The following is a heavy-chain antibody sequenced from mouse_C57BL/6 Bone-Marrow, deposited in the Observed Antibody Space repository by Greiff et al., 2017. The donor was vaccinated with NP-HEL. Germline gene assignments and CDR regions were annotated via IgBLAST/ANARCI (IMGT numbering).Heavy chain of an antibody. V-gene: IGHV5-9-1*02. Sequence: EVKVVESGEGLVKPGGSLKLSCAASGFTFSSYAMSWVRQTPEKRLEWVAYISSGGDYIYYADTVKGRFTISRDNARNTLYLQMSSLKSEDTAMYYCTREGYGYYAMDYWGQGTSVTVSS. CDR2: ISSGGDYI. CDR1: GFTFSSYA. J-gene: IGHJ4*01. CDR3: TREGYGYYAMDY. D-gene: IGHD1-1*02.